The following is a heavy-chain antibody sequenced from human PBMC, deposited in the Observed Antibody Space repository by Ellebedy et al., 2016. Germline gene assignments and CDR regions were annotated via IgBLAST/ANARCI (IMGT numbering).Heavy chain of an antibody. J-gene: IGHJ6*02. CDR1: GYTFTSYG. Sequence: ASVKVSXXASGYTFTSYGISWVRQAPGQGLEWMGWISAYNGNTNYAQKLQGRVTMTTDTSTSTAYMELRSLRSDDTAVYYCARRDIVVVPAVHGMDVWGQGTTVTVSS. CDR2: ISAYNGNT. CDR3: ARRDIVVVPAVHGMDV. V-gene: IGHV1-18*01. D-gene: IGHD2-2*01.